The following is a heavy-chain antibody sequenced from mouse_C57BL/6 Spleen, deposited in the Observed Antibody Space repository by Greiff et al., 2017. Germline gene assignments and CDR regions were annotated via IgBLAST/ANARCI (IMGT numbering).Heavy chain of an antibody. CDR3: AWREEYYGSSFAY. CDR1: GYTFTDYY. Sequence: EVQLQQSGPVLVKPGASVKMSCKASGYTFTDYYMNWVKQSHGKSLEWIGVINPYNGGTSYNQKFKCKATLTVDKSSSTAYMELNSLTSEDSAVYYCAWREEYYGSSFAYWGQGTLVTVSA. J-gene: IGHJ3*01. CDR2: INPYNGGT. D-gene: IGHD1-1*01. V-gene: IGHV1-19*01.